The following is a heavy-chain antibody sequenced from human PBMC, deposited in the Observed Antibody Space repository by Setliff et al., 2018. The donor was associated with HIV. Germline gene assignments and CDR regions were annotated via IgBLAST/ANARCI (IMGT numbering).Heavy chain of an antibody. CDR3: AKPLTQWGVSPYHYAFGV. V-gene: IGHV3-23*01. D-gene: IGHD1-26*01. CDR2: IAGTSAST. Sequence: GGSLRLSCAASGFTFNIYAMTWVRQAPGKGLEWVSAIAGTSASTYYADSVKGRFTISRDSSKSMLYLQMNSLRVEDTAIYYCAKPLTQWGVSPYHYAFGVWGQGTTVTVSS. J-gene: IGHJ6*02. CDR1: GFTFNIYA.